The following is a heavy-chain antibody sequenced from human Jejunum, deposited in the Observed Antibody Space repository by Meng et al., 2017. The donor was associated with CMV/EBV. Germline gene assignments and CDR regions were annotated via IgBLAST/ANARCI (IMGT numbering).Heavy chain of an antibody. Sequence: GYSFTDYYMHWVRQAPGQGLEWMGWINPQTGDTNYAPKFQGRVTMTRDMSINTVYMEVTRLRSDDTAVYYCAKDAGSFLDYYFDYWGQGTLVTVSS. V-gene: IGHV1-2*02. CDR1: GYSFTDYY. CDR2: INPQTGDT. J-gene: IGHJ4*02. D-gene: IGHD1-26*01. CDR3: AKDAGSFLDYYFDY.